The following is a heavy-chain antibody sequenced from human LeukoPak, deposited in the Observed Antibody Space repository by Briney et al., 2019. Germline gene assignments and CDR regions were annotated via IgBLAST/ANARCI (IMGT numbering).Heavy chain of an antibody. CDR2: IKQDASET. V-gene: IGHV3-7*01. D-gene: IGHD3-22*01. CDR1: GFIIFKSW. Sequence: GGSLRLSCAASGFIIFKSWMTWVRQAPGKGLEGVAVIKQDASETYYLDSVKGRFTISRDNAKNSIYLHMTRLRVEDTAVYYCARVAGEASGYHPFDIWGQGTMVTASS. CDR3: ARVAGEASGYHPFDI. J-gene: IGHJ3*02.